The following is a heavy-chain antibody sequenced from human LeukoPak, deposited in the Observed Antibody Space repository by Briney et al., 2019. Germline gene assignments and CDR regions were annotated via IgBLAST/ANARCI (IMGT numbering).Heavy chain of an antibody. D-gene: IGHD3-22*01. CDR2: ISGSGGST. J-gene: IGHJ4*02. Sequence: GGSLRLSCAASGLTFSNYGMAWVRQAPGKGLEWVSAISGSGGSTYYADSVKGRFTISRDNSKNTLYLQMNSLRAEDTAVYYCAKASGGSPLYYYDSSGYPIDYWGQGTLVTVSS. V-gene: IGHV3-23*01. CDR3: AKASGGSPLYYYDSSGYPIDY. CDR1: GLTFSNYG.